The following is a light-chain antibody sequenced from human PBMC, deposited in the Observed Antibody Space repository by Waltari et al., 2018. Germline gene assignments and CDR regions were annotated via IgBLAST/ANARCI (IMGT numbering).Light chain of an antibody. Sequence: QSALTQPPSASGSPGQSVTISCTGTGSDVGNYNFVSWYQQHPGKVPKVLIYEVNKRPLGVPVRFSGSKSGNTASLTVSGLQVEDEADYYCSSFSATDTLLFGGGTKLTVL. CDR1: GSDVGNYNF. J-gene: IGLJ2*01. CDR3: SSFSATDTLL. V-gene: IGLV2-8*01. CDR2: EVN.